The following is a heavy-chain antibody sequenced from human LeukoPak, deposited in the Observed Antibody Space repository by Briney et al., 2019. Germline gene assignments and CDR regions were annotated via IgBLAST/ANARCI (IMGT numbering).Heavy chain of an antibody. Sequence: GGSLRLSCAASGFTFSSYAMHWVRQAPGKGLEWVAVISYDGSNKYYADSVKGRFTISRDNSKNTLYLQMNSLRAEDTAVYYCASYYGSGINDYWGQGTLVTVSS. J-gene: IGHJ4*02. CDR3: ASYYGSGINDY. CDR1: GFTFSSYA. CDR2: ISYDGSNK. V-gene: IGHV3-30-3*01. D-gene: IGHD3-10*01.